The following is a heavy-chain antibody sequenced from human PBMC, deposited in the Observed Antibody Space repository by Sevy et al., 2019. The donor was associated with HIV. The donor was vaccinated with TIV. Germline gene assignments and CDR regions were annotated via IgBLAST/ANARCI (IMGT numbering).Heavy chain of an antibody. V-gene: IGHV3-30-3*01. J-gene: IGHJ3*02. D-gene: IGHD1-1*01. CDR2: ISYDGSNK. CDR3: ARDLYKRPPGGFDI. CDR1: GFTFSSYA. Sequence: GGSLRLSCAASGFTFSSYAMHWVRQAPGKGLEWVAVISYDGSNKYYADSVKGRFTISRDNSKNTLYLQMNSLRAENTAVYYCARDLYKRPPGGFDIWGQGTMVTVSS.